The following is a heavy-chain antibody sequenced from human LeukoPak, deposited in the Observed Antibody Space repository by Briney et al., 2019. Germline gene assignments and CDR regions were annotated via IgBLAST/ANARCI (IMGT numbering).Heavy chain of an antibody. CDR1: GFTFTNYA. CDR2: ISARGDNT. Sequence: RGSLRLSCAASGFTFTNYAMSWVRQAPGKGLEWVSAISARGDNTYYADSVKGRFSISRDNSQNTQYLQMNSLRAEDTAIYYCAKAYHYGAGSSFDYWGQGILVTVSS. V-gene: IGHV3-23*01. J-gene: IGHJ4*02. D-gene: IGHD3-10*01. CDR3: AKAYHYGAGSSFDY.